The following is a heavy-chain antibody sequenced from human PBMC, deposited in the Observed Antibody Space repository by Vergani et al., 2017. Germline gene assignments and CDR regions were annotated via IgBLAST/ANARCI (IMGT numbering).Heavy chain of an antibody. CDR3: ARGARYSGYEITDY. CDR2: LNAGNGNT. Sequence: QVQLVQSGAEVKKTGASVKVSCKASGYTFTSYAMHWVRQAPGQRLEWMGWLNAGNGNTKYSQKFQGRVTITRDTSANTAYMELSSLRSEDTAVYFCARGARYSGYEITDYWGQGTLVTVSS. D-gene: IGHD5-12*01. CDR1: GYTFTSYA. V-gene: IGHV1-3*01. J-gene: IGHJ4*02.